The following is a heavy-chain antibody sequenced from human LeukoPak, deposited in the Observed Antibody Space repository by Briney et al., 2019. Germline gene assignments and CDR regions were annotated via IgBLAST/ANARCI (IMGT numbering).Heavy chain of an antibody. CDR1: GGSISSSNW. CDR2: IYHSGST. V-gene: IGHV4-4*02. D-gene: IGHD3-22*01. Sequence: SETLSLTCAVSGGSISSSNWWSWVRPPPGKGLEWIGEIYHSGSTNYNPSLKSRVTISVDKSKNQFSLKLSSVTAADTAVYYCARVFTGYYDTPIAFDIWGQGTMVTVSS. J-gene: IGHJ3*02. CDR3: ARVFTGYYDTPIAFDI.